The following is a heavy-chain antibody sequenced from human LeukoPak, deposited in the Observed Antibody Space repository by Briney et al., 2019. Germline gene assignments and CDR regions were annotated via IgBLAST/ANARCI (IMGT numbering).Heavy chain of an antibody. Sequence: GGPLRLSGAASEFAFSSYWMSWVRQAPGKGLEWVANIKQDGSEKYYVDSVKGRFTISRDNAKNSLYLQMNSLRAEDTAVYYCARRAVTYAFDIWGQGTMVTVSP. J-gene: IGHJ3*02. V-gene: IGHV3-7*03. CDR3: ARRAVTYAFDI. CDR2: IKQDGSEK. CDR1: EFAFSSYW. D-gene: IGHD4-17*01.